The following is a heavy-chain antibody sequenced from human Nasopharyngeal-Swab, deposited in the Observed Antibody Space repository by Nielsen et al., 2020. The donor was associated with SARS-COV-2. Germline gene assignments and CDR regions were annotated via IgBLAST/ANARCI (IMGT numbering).Heavy chain of an antibody. D-gene: IGHD3-22*01. Sequence: GGSLRLSCGTSGFTFSSYDMHWVRQVTGKGLEWVSTIGTASDTYYPGSVKGRFTISRENAKNSLYLQMNSLRAGGTAVYFCARGSIYYASSLDYWGLGTLVTVSS. CDR1: GFTFSSYD. J-gene: IGHJ4*02. V-gene: IGHV3-13*01. CDR3: ARGSIYYASSLDY. CDR2: IGTASDT.